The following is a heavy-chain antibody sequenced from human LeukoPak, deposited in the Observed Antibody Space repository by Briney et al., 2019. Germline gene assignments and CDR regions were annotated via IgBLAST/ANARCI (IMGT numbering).Heavy chain of an antibody. D-gene: IGHD6-19*01. CDR1: EFAFSSYS. CDR3: ARDEETVAVLNGFDL. Sequence: GGSLRLSCAASEFAFSSYSMNWFRQAPGKGLEWVASITSGSKYIFYADSVRGRFTISRDNAENSLFLHMKSLRADDTAVYYCARDEETVAVLNGFDLCGQGNLVTVSS. V-gene: IGHV3-21*01. CDR2: ITSGSKYI. J-gene: IGHJ4*02.